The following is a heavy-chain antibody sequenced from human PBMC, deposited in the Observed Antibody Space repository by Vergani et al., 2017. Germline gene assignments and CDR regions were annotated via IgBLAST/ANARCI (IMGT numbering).Heavy chain of an antibody. V-gene: IGHV3-30*18. J-gene: IGHJ6*02. CDR2: ISYDGSNK. D-gene: IGHD1-1*01. CDR1: GFTFSSYG. Sequence: VQLVESGGGVVQPGRSLRLSCAASGFTFSSYGMHWVRQAPGKGLEWVAVISYDGSNKYYADSVKGRFTISRDNSKNTLYLQMNSLRAEDTAVYYCAKDYLRDNLYYYYGMDVWGQGTTVTVSS. CDR3: AKDYLRDNLYYYYGMDV.